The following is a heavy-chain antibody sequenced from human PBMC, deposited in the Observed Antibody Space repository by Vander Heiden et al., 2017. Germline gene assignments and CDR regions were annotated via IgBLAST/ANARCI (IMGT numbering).Heavy chain of an antibody. J-gene: IGHJ4*02. CDR3: SLKYYYDSSGFSQFDY. CDR1: GFTFGAYA. D-gene: IGHD3-22*01. CDR2: IGSKAYGGTT. V-gene: IGHV3-49*05. Sequence: QLVESGGGLVKPGRSLRLSCTASGFTFGAYAMSWFRQAPGKGLEWVGFIGSKAYGGTTEYAASVKGRFTISRDDSKSIAYLQMNSLKTEDTAVYYCSLKYYYDSSGFSQFDYWGQGTLVTVSS.